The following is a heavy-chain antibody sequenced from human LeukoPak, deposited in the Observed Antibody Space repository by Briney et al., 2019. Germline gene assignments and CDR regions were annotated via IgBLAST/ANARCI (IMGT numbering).Heavy chain of an antibody. CDR1: GGSISSYY. Sequence: SETLSLTCTVSGGSISSYYWSWIRQPPGKGLEWIGYIYYSGSTNYNPSLKSRVTISVDTSKNQFSLKLSSVTAADTAVYYCARHIKDSSGWYDYWGRGTLVTVSS. CDR3: ARHIKDSSGWYDY. V-gene: IGHV4-59*08. D-gene: IGHD6-19*01. CDR2: IYYSGST. J-gene: IGHJ4*02.